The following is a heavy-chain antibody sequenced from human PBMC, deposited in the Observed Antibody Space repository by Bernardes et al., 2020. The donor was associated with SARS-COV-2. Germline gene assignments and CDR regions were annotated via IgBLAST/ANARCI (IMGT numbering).Heavy chain of an antibody. CDR3: ARTRTTISTTGIPVDY. V-gene: IGHV1-2*02. Sequence: DAAQVYCKASGYTFTGYFIHWVRQAPGQRLEWMGWINPNTGGTTYIQKFQGRVTMTRDTSITTAYMELSRLGSDDTAIYYCARTRTTISTTGIPVDYWGQGTLVTVSS. CDR1: GYTFTGYF. CDR2: INPNTGGT. J-gene: IGHJ4*02. D-gene: IGHD2-21*02.